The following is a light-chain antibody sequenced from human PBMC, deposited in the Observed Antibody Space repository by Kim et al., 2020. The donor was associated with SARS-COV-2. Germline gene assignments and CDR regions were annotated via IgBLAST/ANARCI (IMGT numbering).Light chain of an antibody. J-gene: IGKJ2*01. V-gene: IGKV3-11*01. Sequence: LYLSPGERATLSCRVSQSISSYLAWYQQKPGQAPRLLSYDASNRATGIPARFSGSGSGTDFTLTISSLEPEDFAVYYCQQRSNTYTFGQGTKLEI. CDR2: DAS. CDR1: QSISSY. CDR3: QQRSNTYT.